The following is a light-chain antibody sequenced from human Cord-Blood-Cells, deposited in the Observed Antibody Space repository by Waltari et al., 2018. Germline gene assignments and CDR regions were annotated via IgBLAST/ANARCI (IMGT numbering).Light chain of an antibody. CDR2: EGS. J-gene: IGLJ1*01. V-gene: IGLV2-23*01. CDR3: CSYAGSSTYV. Sequence: QSALTQPASVSGSPGQSITIPCTGTSRDGGSYNLVSWYQQHPGKAPKLMIYEGSKRPSGVSNRFSGSKSGNTASLTISGLQAEDEADYYCCSYAGSSTYVFGTGTKVTVL. CDR1: SRDGGSYNL.